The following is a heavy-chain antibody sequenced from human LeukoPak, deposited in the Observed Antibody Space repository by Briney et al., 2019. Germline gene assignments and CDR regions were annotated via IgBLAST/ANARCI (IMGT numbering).Heavy chain of an antibody. CDR3: ARDRQYQLLKVLYNWFDP. CDR2: IIPILGIA. J-gene: IGHJ5*02. V-gene: IGHV1-69*04. CDR1: GGTFSSYT. D-gene: IGHD2-2*01. Sequence: SVKVSCKASGGTFSSYTISWVRQAPGQGLERMGRIIPILGIASYAQKFQGRVTITADKSTSTAYMELSSLRSEDTAVYYCARDRQYQLLKVLYNWFDPWGQGTLVTVSS.